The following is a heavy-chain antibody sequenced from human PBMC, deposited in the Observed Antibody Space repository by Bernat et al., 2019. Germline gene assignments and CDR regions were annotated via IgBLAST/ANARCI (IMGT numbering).Heavy chain of an antibody. D-gene: IGHD5-12*01. V-gene: IGHV3-13*05. J-gene: IGHJ2*01. CDR3: ARGVVMSGYDPDWYFDL. CDR2: IGTAGDP. CDR1: GFTFSSHW. Sequence: EVQLVESGRGLAQPGGSLRLSCAASGFTFSSHWMHWVRQATGKGLEWVSAIGTAGDPYYPGSVKGRFTISRENAKNSLYLQMNSLRAGDTAVYYCARGVVMSGYDPDWYFDLWGRGTLVTVSS.